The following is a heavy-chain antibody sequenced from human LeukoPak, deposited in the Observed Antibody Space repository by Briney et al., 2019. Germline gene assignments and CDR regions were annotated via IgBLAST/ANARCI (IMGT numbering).Heavy chain of an antibody. V-gene: IGHV3-23*01. CDR3: AKSPNKSPYGDYDY. J-gene: IGHJ4*02. CDR1: GFTFSSYA. D-gene: IGHD4-17*01. Sequence: GGSLRLSCAASGFTFSSYAMSWVRQAPGKGLEWVSAISGSGGSTYYADSVKGRFTISRDNSKNTLYLQMNSLRAEDTAVYYCAKSPNKSPYGDYDYWGQGTLVTVSS. CDR2: ISGSGGST.